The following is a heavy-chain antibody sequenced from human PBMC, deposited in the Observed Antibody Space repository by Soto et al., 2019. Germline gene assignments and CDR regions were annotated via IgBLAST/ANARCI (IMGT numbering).Heavy chain of an antibody. CDR1: GDTFSSYA. CDR3: ARVGPAHYYDSSGYYSPLDY. Sequence: QVQLVQSGAEVKKPGSSVKVSCKASGDTFSSYAINWVRQAPGQGLEWMGGIIPMFGTANYAQKLKGRVTIHAGESTSTVYMELSSLRSEDTAVYYCARVGPAHYYDSSGYYSPLDYWGQGTLVTVSS. J-gene: IGHJ4*02. D-gene: IGHD3-22*01. CDR2: IIPMFGTA. V-gene: IGHV1-69*01.